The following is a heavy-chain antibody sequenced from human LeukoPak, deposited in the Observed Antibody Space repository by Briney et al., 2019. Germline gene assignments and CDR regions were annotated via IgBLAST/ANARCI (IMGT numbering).Heavy chain of an antibody. CDR3: ARDNSVRDEAWWFNP. CDR2: IYHSGST. Sequence: SETLSLTCTVSGGSISSYYWSWIRQPPGKGLEWIGEIYHSGSTNYNPSLKSRVTISVDKSKTQFSLKLSSVTAADTAVYYCARDNSVRDEAWWFNPWGQGTLVTVPS. CDR1: GGSISSYY. J-gene: IGHJ5*02. D-gene: IGHD5-24*01. V-gene: IGHV4-59*12.